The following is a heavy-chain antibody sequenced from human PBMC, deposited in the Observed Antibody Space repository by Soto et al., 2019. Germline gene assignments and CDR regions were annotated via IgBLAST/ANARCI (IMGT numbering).Heavy chain of an antibody. V-gene: IGHV1-69*13. Sequence: SVKVSCKASGGTFSSYAISWVRQAPGQGLEWMGGIIPIFGTANYAQKFQGRVTITADESTSTAYMELSSLRSEDTAVYYCAYTARDGYHSDYWGQGTLVTVSS. D-gene: IGHD5-12*01. CDR1: GGTFSSYA. CDR2: IIPIFGTA. J-gene: IGHJ4*02. CDR3: AYTARDGYHSDY.